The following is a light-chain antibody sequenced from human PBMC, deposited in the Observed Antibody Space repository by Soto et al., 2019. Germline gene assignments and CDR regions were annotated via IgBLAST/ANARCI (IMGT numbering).Light chain of an antibody. J-gene: IGLJ2*01. V-gene: IGLV1-47*01. CDR3: AAWDDSLSGVV. Sequence: QSVLTQPPSASGTPGQRVTISCSGSSSNIGSNFVYWYQQLPGTAPTLLIYRDNQRPSGVPDRFSASKSGTSASLAISGLRSEDEADYYCAAWDDSLSGVVFGGGTQLTVL. CDR1: SSNIGSNF. CDR2: RDN.